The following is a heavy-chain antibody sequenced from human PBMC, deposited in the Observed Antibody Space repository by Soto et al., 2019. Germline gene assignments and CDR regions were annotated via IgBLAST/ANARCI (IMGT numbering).Heavy chain of an antibody. CDR1: GWSFSGFY. Sequence: SETLSLTCAVHGWSFSGFYWTWIRQPPGKGLEWIGEINHSGSSNYNPPLKSRVTMSLDTPRNQFSLSLNSVTAADTAVYYCARMAGPWYFDLWGRGTLVTVSS. J-gene: IGHJ2*01. CDR3: ARMAGPWYFDL. V-gene: IGHV4-34*01. CDR2: INHSGSS.